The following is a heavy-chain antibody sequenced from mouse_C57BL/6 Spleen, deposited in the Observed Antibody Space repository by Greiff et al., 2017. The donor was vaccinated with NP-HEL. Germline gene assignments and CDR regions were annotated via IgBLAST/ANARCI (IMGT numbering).Heavy chain of an antibody. V-gene: IGHV1-64*01. CDR1: GYTFTSYW. CDR3: ARRIYYGYDGRDYYAMDY. CDR2: IHPNSGST. J-gene: IGHJ4*01. D-gene: IGHD2-2*01. Sequence: QVQLQQPGAELVKPGASVKLSCKASGYTFTSYWMHWVKQRPGQGLEWIGMIHPNSGSTNYNEKFKSKATLTVDKSSSTAYMQLSSLTSEDSAVYYCARRIYYGYDGRDYYAMDYWGQGTSVTVSS.